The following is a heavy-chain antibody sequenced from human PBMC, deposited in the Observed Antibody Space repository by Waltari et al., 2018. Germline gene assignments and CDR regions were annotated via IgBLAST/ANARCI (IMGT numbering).Heavy chain of an antibody. CDR2: IIPIFGTA. V-gene: IGHV1-69*08. CDR3: ARGGGYSSGQRWAFDI. J-gene: IGHJ3*02. Sequence: QVQLVQSGAEVKKPGSSVKVSCKASGGTFSSYAISWVRQAPGQGLEWMGRIIPIFGTANYAKKFQGRVTITADKSTSAAYMELSSLRSEDTAVYYCARGGGYSSGQRWAFDIWGQGTMVTVSS. D-gene: IGHD6-19*01. CDR1: GGTFSSYA.